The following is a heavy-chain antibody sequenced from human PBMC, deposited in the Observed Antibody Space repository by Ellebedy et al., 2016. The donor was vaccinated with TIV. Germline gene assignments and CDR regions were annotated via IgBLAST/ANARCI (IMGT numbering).Heavy chain of an antibody. Sequence: GESLKISXAASGFIFRTYCMNWVRQAPGKGLEWVANILQDGSDKHYVDSVKGRFTISRDNAKNSLYLQMNSLSAEDTAVYYCASGDYFHSGRNTQNYIDYWGQGALVTVSS. V-gene: IGHV3-7*03. CDR3: ASGDYFHSGRNTQNYIDY. J-gene: IGHJ4*02. D-gene: IGHD2/OR15-2a*01. CDR1: GFIFRTYC. CDR2: ILQDGSDK.